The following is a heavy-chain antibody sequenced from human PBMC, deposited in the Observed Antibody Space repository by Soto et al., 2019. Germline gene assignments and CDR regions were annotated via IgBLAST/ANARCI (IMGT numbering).Heavy chain of an antibody. Sequence: QVQLVESGGGVVQPGRSLRLSCAVSGFTFSSYDMYWVRQAPGKGLEWVAVISHDGSNKYYADSVKGRFTISRDNSKNTLYLQMNSLRAEDTAVYYCARAGVLWFGAFDYWGQGTLVTVSS. CDR3: ARAGVLWFGAFDY. CDR2: ISHDGSNK. D-gene: IGHD3-10*01. CDR1: GFTFSSYD. J-gene: IGHJ4*02. V-gene: IGHV3-30*03.